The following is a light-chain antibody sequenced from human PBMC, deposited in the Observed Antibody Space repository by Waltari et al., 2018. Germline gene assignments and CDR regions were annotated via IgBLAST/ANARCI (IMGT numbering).Light chain of an antibody. V-gene: IGKV1-5*03. J-gene: IGKJ5*01. CDR2: SAS. CDR3: QQRKTYPIT. CDR1: QSIYNL. Sequence: IQMTQSPSTLSASVGDRVTITCRASQSIYNLVVWYQQKPGKAPKLLMSSASVLVSGVPPRFSGSGSGTDFTLTISSLQPDDFATYYCQQRKTYPITFGQGTRL.